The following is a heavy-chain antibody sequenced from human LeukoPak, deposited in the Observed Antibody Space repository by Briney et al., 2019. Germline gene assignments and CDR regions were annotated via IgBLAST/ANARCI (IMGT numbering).Heavy chain of an antibody. CDR2: IDSDGSST. CDR1: GFTFSSYW. J-gene: IGHJ4*02. V-gene: IGHV3-74*01. Sequence: GGSLRLSCEASGFTFSSYWMHWVRHAPGKGLVWVSRIDSDGSSTSYADSVKGRFTISRDNAKNTLYLQMNSLRAEDTAVYYCARAEDDILTGYTNWGQGTLVTVSS. D-gene: IGHD3-9*01. CDR3: ARAEDDILTGYTN.